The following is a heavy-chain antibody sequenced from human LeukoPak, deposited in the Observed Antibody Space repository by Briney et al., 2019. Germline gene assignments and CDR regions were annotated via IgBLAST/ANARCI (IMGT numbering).Heavy chain of an antibody. CDR2: IYYTGSS. Sequence: SETLSLTCTVSGGSISGSSYYWGWIRQPPGKGLEWIGSIYYTGSSSYNPSLKSRVTISVDTSKNQFSLKLSSVTAADTAVYYCARGVDSDFWSGYYIDYWGQGTLVTVSS. J-gene: IGHJ4*02. D-gene: IGHD3-3*01. CDR3: ARGVDSDFWSGYYIDY. V-gene: IGHV4-39*01. CDR1: GGSISGSSYY.